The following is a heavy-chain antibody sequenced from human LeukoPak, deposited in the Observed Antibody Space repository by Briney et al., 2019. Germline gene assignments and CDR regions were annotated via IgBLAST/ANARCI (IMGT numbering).Heavy chain of an antibody. V-gene: IGHV3-23*01. J-gene: IGHJ4*02. CDR1: DSSSRSHD. D-gene: IGHD3-10*01. Sequence: RGSLRLSCAASDSSSRSHDMSWVRQTLEQGLKGVSSIAAVGASFYADSVKGRFTISRDKSENILYLQLNSLRADDTAIYYCAKGPNFGSWRAVDYWGQGSLVTVSS. CDR3: AKGPNFGSWRAVDY. CDR2: IAAVGAS.